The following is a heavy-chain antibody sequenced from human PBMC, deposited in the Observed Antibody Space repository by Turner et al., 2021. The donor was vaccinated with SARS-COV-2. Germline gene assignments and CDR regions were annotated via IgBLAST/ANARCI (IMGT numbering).Heavy chain of an antibody. Sequence: EVQLLESAGGLVQPGGSLRLSCSASGFTFSSYAMSWVRQAPGKGLERVSAISGSGGITYYADSVKGRFTISRDNYKNTLYLQMNSLRAEDTAVYYCAKGHSGYDLFFDYWGQGTLVTVSS. CDR2: ISGSGGIT. CDR3: AKGHSGYDLFFDY. CDR1: GFTFSSYA. D-gene: IGHD5-12*01. J-gene: IGHJ4*02. V-gene: IGHV3-23*01.